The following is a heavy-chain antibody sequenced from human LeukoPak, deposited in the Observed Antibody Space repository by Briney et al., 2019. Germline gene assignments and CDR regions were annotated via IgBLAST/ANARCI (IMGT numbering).Heavy chain of an antibody. D-gene: IGHD6-13*01. CDR1: GFTFSSYG. CDR2: ISSDGNTD. CDR3: AKEGAAGGKMQFCFDY. J-gene: IGHJ4*02. V-gene: IGHV3-30*18. Sequence: GGALRLSCAASGFTFSSYGIHWVRHAPGKGLEWVAVISSDGNTDYFADSVQGRFTISRDNSKNTLYLQMSSLRAEDTAVYYCAKEGAAGGKMQFCFDYWGQGTLVTVSS.